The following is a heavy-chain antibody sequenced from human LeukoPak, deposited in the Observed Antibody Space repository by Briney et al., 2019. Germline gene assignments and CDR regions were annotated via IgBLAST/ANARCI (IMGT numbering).Heavy chain of an antibody. J-gene: IGHJ4*02. D-gene: IGHD1-26*01. V-gene: IGHV3-74*01. Sequence: GGSLRLSCAASGFTFSSYWMHWVRQAPGKGLVWVSRINSDGSSTSYADSVKGRFTISRDNAKNTLYLQMNSLRAEDTAVYYCARAPPGSVPDYWGQGTLVTVSP. CDR1: GFTFSSYW. CDR3: ARAPPGSVPDY. CDR2: INSDGSST.